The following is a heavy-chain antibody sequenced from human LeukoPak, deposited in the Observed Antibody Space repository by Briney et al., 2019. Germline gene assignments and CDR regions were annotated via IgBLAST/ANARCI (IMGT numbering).Heavy chain of an antibody. CDR1: GFSFSSSA. CDR2: ITNNGGYT. D-gene: IGHD2/OR15-2a*01. V-gene: IGHV3-64*01. J-gene: IGHJ4*02. Sequence: GGSLRLSCAASGFSFSSSAMHWVRQAPGKGLEYVSAITNNGGYTYYANSVKGRFTISRDNSKNTLYLQMGSLRTEDTAVYYCAGTFPEGFYDHWGQGTLVTVSS. CDR3: AGTFPEGFYDH.